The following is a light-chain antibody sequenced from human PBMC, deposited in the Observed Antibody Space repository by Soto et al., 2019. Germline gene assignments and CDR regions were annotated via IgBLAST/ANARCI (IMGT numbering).Light chain of an antibody. CDR1: LNVATN. Sequence: TVMTQSPATLSMSPGDRAALSCRASLNVATNMAWYQQKPGQAPRLLIYGASIRPTGVPARFTGSGSGTEFTLTINNLQSADFAVYYCHQYNTGLRTFGRGTRVEV. CDR2: GAS. J-gene: IGKJ1*01. V-gene: IGKV3-15*01. CDR3: HQYNTGLRT.